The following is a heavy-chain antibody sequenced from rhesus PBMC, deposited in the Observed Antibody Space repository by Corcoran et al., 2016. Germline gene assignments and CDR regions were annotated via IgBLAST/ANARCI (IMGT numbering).Heavy chain of an antibody. CDR2: ISGSSGIT. CDR1: GGSVSSSNW. Sequence: QVQLQESGPGLVKPSETLSLTCAVSGGSVSSSNWWSRIRQPPGKGLEWIGYISGSSGITYYNPSLKSRVTISTDTAKNQFSLKLSSVTAADTAVYYCARIYDSGYFDYWGQGVLVTVSS. D-gene: IGHD3-28*01. J-gene: IGHJ4*01. CDR3: ARIYDSGYFDY. V-gene: IGHV4-65*01.